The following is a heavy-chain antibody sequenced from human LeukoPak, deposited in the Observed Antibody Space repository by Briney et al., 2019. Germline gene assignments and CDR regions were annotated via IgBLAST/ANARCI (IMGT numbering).Heavy chain of an antibody. V-gene: IGHV1-69*05. CDR1: GGTFSDYA. CDR3: ARTTPFSPVTTDLDAFDI. D-gene: IGHD4-17*01. CDR2: LIPIFGPT. Sequence: VASVKVSCKASGGTFSDYAINWVRQAPGQGLEWMGGLIPIFGPTNYAQKFQGRVTLTTDESTSTAYMELSSLRSEDTAIYYCARTTPFSPVTTDLDAFDIWGQGTVVTVSS. J-gene: IGHJ3*02.